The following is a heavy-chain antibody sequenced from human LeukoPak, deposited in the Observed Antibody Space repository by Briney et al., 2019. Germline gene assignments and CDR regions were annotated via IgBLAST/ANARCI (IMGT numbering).Heavy chain of an antibody. V-gene: IGHV3-9*01. CDR1: GFTFDDYA. D-gene: IGHD6-13*01. J-gene: IGHJ4*02. CDR2: ISWNSGSI. CDR3: AKDVASGTAFTLDY. Sequence: PGGSLRLSCAASGFTFDDYAMHWVRQAPGKGLEWVSGISWNSGSIGYADSVKGRFTISRDNAKNSLYLQMNSLRAEDTALYYCAKDVASGTAFTLDYWGQGTLVTVSS.